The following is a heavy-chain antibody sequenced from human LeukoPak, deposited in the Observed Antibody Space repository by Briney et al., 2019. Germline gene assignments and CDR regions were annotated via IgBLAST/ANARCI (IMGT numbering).Heavy chain of an antibody. J-gene: IGHJ5*02. CDR3: ASWGESSSSWLDP. CDR1: GGSFSGYY. V-gene: IGHV4-34*01. Sequence: ASETLSLTCAVYGGSFSGYYWSWIRQPPGKGLEWIGEINHSGSTNYNPSLKSRVTISVDTSKNQFSLKLSSVTAADTAVYYCASWGESSSSWLDPWGQGTLVTVSS. D-gene: IGHD6-6*01. CDR2: INHSGST.